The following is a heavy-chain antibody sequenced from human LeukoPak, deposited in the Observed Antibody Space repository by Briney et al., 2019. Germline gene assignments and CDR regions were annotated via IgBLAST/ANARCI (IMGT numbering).Heavy chain of an antibody. CDR3: ARGGAFCSITPCHAFDH. J-gene: IGHJ4*02. CDR1: GYTFTGSY. V-gene: IGHV1-2*02. CDR2: TNPSTGGT. Sequence: ASVNVSCKTSGYTFTGSYLHWVRQVPGRGLEGMGWTNPSTGGTKFAHQFEGRVTMTRDTSNTTGYLELRSLRLGDTATYYCARGGAFCSITPCHAFDHWGQGTLVIVSS. D-gene: IGHD3-10*01.